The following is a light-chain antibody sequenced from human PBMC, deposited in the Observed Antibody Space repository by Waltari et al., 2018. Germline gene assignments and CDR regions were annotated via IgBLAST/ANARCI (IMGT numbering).Light chain of an antibody. CDR2: WAS. J-gene: IGKJ2*01. CDR3: QQYYSTPPHT. V-gene: IGKV4-1*01. Sequence: DIVMTQSPDSLAVSLGARATINCKSSQSVLYSSNNKNYLAWYQRKPGQPPKLLIYWASTRESGVPDRFSGSGSGTDFTLTISSLQAEDVAVYYCQQYYSTPPHTFGQGTKLEIK. CDR1: QSVLYSSNNKNY.